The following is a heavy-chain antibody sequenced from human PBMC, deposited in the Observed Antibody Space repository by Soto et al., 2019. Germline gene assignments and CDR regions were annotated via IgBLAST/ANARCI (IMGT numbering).Heavy chain of an antibody. CDR1: GFTFTDHY. V-gene: IGHV3-72*01. CDR3: ARGITMVRGVILDAFDI. Sequence: PGGSLRLSCAASGFTFTDHYMDWARQAPGKGLEWVGRIRRKANSYTTVYAASVRGRFIISRDDSMNSVYLQMNSLRAGDTAVYYCARGITMVRGVILDAFDIWGQGTMVTVSS. J-gene: IGHJ3*02. CDR2: IRRKANSYTT. D-gene: IGHD3-10*01.